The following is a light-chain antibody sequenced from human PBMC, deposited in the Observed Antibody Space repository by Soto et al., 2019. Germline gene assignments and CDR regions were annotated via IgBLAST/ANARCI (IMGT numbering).Light chain of an antibody. CDR2: EVT. CDR3: SSHSGSSNFYV. CDR1: SSDVGGYNS. J-gene: IGLJ1*01. V-gene: IGLV2-8*01. Sequence: QSALTQPPSASGSPGQSATISCTGTSSDVGGYNSVSWFQQRPGKAPKLLIYEVTKRPSGVPDRFSGSKSGNTASLTVSGLQAEDEADYYCSSHSGSSNFYVFGTGTKVTVL.